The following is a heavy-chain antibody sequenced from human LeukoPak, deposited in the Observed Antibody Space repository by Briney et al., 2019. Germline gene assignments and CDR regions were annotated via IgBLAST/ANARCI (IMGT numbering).Heavy chain of an antibody. CDR2: ISGSGGST. Sequence: GGSLRLSCAASGFTFSSYAMSWVRQAPGKGLEWVSAISGSGGSTYYADSVKGRFTISRDNSKNTLYLQMNSLRAEDTAVYYCAKHVLRFLEWLLETNWFDPWGQGTLVTVSS. D-gene: IGHD3-3*01. CDR3: AKHVLRFLEWLLETNWFDP. V-gene: IGHV3-23*01. CDR1: GFTFSSYA. J-gene: IGHJ5*02.